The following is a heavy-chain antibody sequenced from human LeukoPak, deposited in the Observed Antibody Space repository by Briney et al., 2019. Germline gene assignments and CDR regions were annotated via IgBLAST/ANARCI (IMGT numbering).Heavy chain of an antibody. V-gene: IGHV1-18*01. J-gene: IGHJ1*01. D-gene: IGHD1-26*01. CDR2: ISAYSGNT. CDR1: GYTFTSYA. Sequence: ASVKVSCKAYGYTFTSYAISWVRQAPGQGLEWMGWISAYSGNTTYSQNLQGRVTMTTDTSTSTAYMELRGLRSDDTAVYYCARDLSWELPTVGQHWGQGTLVTVSS. CDR3: ARDLSWELPTVGQH.